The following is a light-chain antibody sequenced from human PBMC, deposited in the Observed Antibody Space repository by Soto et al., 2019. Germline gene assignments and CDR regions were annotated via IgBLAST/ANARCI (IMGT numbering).Light chain of an antibody. Sequence: DIVLTQSPATLSVSPGERATLSCRASQSVDSYLAWYQQKPGQGPRLLIHDASNRAPGTPVRFSGSGSGTDFSLTISSLEPEDLAVYYCQHRANWPPTFGRGTKLEIK. CDR2: DAS. J-gene: IGKJ2*01. CDR3: QHRANWPPT. V-gene: IGKV3-11*01. CDR1: QSVDSY.